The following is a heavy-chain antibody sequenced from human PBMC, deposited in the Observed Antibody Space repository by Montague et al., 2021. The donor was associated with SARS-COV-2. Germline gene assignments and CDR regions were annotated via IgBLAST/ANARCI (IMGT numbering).Heavy chain of an antibody. CDR1: GFTFISYE. D-gene: IGHD1-14*01. Sequence: SLRLSRAASGFTFISYEMNWVRQTPGKGLEWISHISSSGGTIYYADSVKGRFTISRDNAKNSLYLQMHSLRAEDTGLYYCTRDRSYFGYWGQGTLVTVSS. V-gene: IGHV3-48*03. J-gene: IGHJ4*02. CDR2: ISSSGGTI. CDR3: TRDRSYFGY.